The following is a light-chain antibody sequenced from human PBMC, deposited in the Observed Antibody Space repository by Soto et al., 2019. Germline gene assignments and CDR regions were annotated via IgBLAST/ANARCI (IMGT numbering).Light chain of an antibody. V-gene: IGKV1-39*01. Sequence: DIPLTQSPSSLSTSVGDRVTITCRASQTIHNYLNWYQQTPGKAPKLLIYAASNLRGGVPSRFSGGGSGTDFTFAISSLLPEDFATSYCQESFCPLYTVGQGNMLDI. CDR3: QESFCPLYT. CDR1: QTIHNY. J-gene: IGKJ2*01. CDR2: AAS.